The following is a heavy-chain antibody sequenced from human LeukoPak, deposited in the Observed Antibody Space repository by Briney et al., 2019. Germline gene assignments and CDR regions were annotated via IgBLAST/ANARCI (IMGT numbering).Heavy chain of an antibody. J-gene: IGHJ3*02. CDR2: ISNNGGYT. Sequence: GGSLRLSCAASGFTFSSSAMSWVRQAPGKGLEWVSAISNNGGYTYYADSVQGRFTISRDNSKSTLCLQMNSLRAEDTAVYYCAKGRSGYSSGWHAFDIWGQGTMVTVSS. D-gene: IGHD6-19*01. CDR1: GFTFSSSA. V-gene: IGHV3-23*01. CDR3: AKGRSGYSSGWHAFDI.